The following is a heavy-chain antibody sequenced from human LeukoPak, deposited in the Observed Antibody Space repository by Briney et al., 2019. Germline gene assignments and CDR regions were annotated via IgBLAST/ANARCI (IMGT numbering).Heavy chain of an antibody. J-gene: IGHJ5*02. CDR2: IIPIFGTA. D-gene: IGHD3-10*01. CDR1: GGTFCSYA. Sequence: SVTVSCKASGGTFCSYAISWMRQAPGQGLEWMGGIIPIFGTANYAQKFQGRVTITADESTSTAYMELSSLRSEDTAVFYCATPAGGSGSYSNGFDPWGQGTLVTVSS. CDR3: ATPAGGSGSYSNGFDP. V-gene: IGHV1-69*13.